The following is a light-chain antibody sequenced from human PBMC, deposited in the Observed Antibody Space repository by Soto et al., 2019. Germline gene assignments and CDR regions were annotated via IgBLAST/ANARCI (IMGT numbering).Light chain of an antibody. V-gene: IGKV3-11*01. Sequence: EIVLTQSPATLSLSPGERVTLSCRASQSVSHYLAWYQQKPGQAPRLLIYDTSTRATGIPARFSGSGSGTDFTLTISSLEPEDFAVYYCQQRSDFGQGTRLEIK. CDR3: QQRSD. CDR1: QSVSHY. CDR2: DTS. J-gene: IGKJ5*01.